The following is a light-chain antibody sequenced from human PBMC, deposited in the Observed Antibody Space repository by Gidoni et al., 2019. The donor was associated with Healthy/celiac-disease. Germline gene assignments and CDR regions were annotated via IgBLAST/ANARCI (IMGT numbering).Light chain of an antibody. J-gene: IGKJ2*01. CDR1: QSISSW. V-gene: IGKV1-5*03. CDR3: QQYNSYSYT. Sequence: DIQMTQSPSTLSAPVGDRVTITCRASQSISSWLAWYQQEPGKAPKLLIYKASSLESGVPSRFSGSGSGTEFTLTISSLQPDDFATYYCQQYNSYSYTFXQXTKLEIK. CDR2: KAS.